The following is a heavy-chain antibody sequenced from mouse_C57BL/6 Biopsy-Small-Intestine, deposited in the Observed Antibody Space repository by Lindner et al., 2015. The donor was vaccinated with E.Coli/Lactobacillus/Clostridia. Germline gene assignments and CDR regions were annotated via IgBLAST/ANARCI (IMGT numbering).Heavy chain of an antibody. CDR1: GDSFSSSG. CDR2: IIPIFETT. D-gene: IGHD1-3*01. CDR3: ARDRGVGATPVAFDI. V-gene: IGHV1-82*01. Sequence: SVKVSCKTFGDSFSSSGITWVRQAPGQGLEWMGRIIPIFETTTYAQKFQGRVTISADGFPGTAYMELSSLRSEDTAVYFCARDRGVGATPVAFDIWGQGTMVTVSS. J-gene: IGHJ3*01.